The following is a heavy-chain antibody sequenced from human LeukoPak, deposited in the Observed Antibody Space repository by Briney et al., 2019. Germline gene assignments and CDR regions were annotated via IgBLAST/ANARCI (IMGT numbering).Heavy chain of an antibody. CDR3: ARGLSGGPYYFYY. J-gene: IGHJ4*02. D-gene: IGHD3-16*01. Sequence: GGSLRLSCAASGFTVSSYYMSWVRQAPGKGLEWVSVIYSGGSTYYADSVRGRFTISRDNSKNTLYLQMNSLRAEDTAVYYCARGLSGGPYYFYYWGQGTLVTVSS. CDR1: GFTVSSYY. V-gene: IGHV3-66*02. CDR2: IYSGGST.